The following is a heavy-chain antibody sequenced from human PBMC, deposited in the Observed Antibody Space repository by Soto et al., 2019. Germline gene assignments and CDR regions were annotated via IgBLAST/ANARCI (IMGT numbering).Heavy chain of an antibody. V-gene: IGHV1-2*02. CDR2: INPSSGGT. J-gene: IGHJ6*02. CDR3: ARERGYDCPASYCYALSGLDV. D-gene: IGHD2-15*01. CDR1: GYTFIDYY. Sequence: VQLVQSGAEVKKPGASVKVSCTASGYTFIDYYMHWVRQDPGQGLEWMGWINPSSGGTHYAQKFQGRVAMTRDTSISIVYMELSRLKSDDTAMYYCARERGYDCPASYCYALSGLDVWGQGTRVTVSS.